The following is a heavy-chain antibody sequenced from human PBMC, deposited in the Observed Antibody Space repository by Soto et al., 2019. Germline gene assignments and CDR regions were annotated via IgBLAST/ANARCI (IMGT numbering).Heavy chain of an antibody. Sequence: GPSVKGSCKASGGTFSSYTISWVRQAPGQGLEWMGRIIPILGIANYAQKFQGRVTITADKSTSTAYMELSSLRSEDTAVYYCASIVATTNYYYYYKDVWGKGTTVTVSS. CDR3: ASIVATTNYYYYYKDV. J-gene: IGHJ6*03. CDR1: GGTFSSYT. V-gene: IGHV1-69*02. CDR2: IIPILGIA. D-gene: IGHD5-12*01.